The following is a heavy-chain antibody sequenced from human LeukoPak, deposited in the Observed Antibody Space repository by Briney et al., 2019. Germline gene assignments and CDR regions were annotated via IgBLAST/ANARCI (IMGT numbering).Heavy chain of an antibody. CDR1: GFTFSDAW. V-gene: IGHV3-48*02. Sequence: GGSLRLSCAASGFTFSDAWMSWVRQAPGKGLEWLSYITGSSSAIYYADSVKGRFAISRDNAKNSLYLQMNSLRDEDTAVYYCARDHNYGFDYWGQGTLVTVSS. CDR3: ARDHNYGFDY. CDR2: ITGSSSAI. J-gene: IGHJ4*02. D-gene: IGHD5-18*01.